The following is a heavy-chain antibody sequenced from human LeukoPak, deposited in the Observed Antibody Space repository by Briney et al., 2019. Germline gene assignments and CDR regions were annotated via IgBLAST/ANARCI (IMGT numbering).Heavy chain of an antibody. CDR1: GFTFTNHA. CDR3: ASVGPHVGYFDY. CDR2: ISNDGSNK. D-gene: IGHD1-26*01. Sequence: PGGSLRLSCVASGFTFTNHAMHWVRQAPGKGLEWVAAISNDGSNKYYADSVKGRFTISRDNSKNTLYLQMNSLRAEDTAEYYCASVGPHVGYFDYWGQGTLVTVSS. V-gene: IGHV3-30*04. J-gene: IGHJ4*02.